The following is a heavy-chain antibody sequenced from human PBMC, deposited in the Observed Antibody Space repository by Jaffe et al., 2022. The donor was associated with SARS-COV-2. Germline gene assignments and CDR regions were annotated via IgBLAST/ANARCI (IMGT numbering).Heavy chain of an antibody. CDR3: AKENSPTIFGVVSGSDY. CDR2: ISYDGSNK. D-gene: IGHD3-3*01. Sequence: QVQLVESGGGVVQPGRSLRLSCAASGFTFSSYGMHWVRQAPGKGLEWVAVISYDGSNKYYADSVKGRFTISRDNSKNTLYLQMNSLRAEDTAVYYCAKENSPTIFGVVSGSDYWGQGTLVTVSS. CDR1: GFTFSSYG. V-gene: IGHV3-30*18. J-gene: IGHJ4*02.